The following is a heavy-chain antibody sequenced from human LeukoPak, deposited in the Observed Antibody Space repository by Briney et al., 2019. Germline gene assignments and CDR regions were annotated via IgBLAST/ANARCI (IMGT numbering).Heavy chain of an antibody. CDR3: ARHEFYRFDYGDYDWFDP. J-gene: IGHJ5*02. Sequence: SETLSLTCAVSGGSFSAYYWTWIRQPPGKGLEWIGEINHSGSANYNPSLKSRVTITVDTSKNQFSLKLSSVTAADTAVYYCARHEFYRFDYGDYDWFDPWGQGTLVTVSS. V-gene: IGHV4-34*01. D-gene: IGHD4-17*01. CDR1: GGSFSAYY. CDR2: INHSGSA.